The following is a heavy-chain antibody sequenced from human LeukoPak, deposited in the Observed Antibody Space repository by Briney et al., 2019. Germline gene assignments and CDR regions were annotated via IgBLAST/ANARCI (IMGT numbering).Heavy chain of an antibody. CDR3: AREDPRTKVPEGMDV. CDR2: IIPILGIA. V-gene: IGHV1-69*04. J-gene: IGHJ6*02. D-gene: IGHD4/OR15-4a*01. Sequence: SVKVSCKASGGTFSSYAISWVRQAPGQGLEWMGRIIPILGIANYAQKFQGRVTITADKSTSTAYMELSSLRSEDTAVYYCAREDPRTKVPEGMDVWGQGTTVTVSS. CDR1: GGTFSSYA.